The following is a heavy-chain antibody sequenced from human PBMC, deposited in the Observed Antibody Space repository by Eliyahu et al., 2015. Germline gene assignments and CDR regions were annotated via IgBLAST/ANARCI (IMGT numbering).Heavy chain of an antibody. J-gene: IGHJ4*02. D-gene: IGHD5-12*01. CDR1: GGSISSYY. Sequence: QVQLQESGPGLVKPSETLSLTCXVXGGSISSYYWSWIRQPPGKGLEWIGYIYYXGSTNYXPSLKSRVTISVDTSKNQFSLKLSSVTAADTAVYYCARGGMWLRQYYFDYWGQGTLVTVSS. CDR2: IYYXGST. V-gene: IGHV4-59*01. CDR3: ARGGMWLRQYYFDY.